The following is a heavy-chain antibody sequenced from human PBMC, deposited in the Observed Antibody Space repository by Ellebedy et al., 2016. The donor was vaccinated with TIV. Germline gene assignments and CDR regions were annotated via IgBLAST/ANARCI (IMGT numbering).Heavy chain of an antibody. CDR1: GYTFTSYH. CDR2: IHSSGGYT. Sequence: AAPVKVSCKTSGYTFTSYHIHWVRQAPGQGLEWMGIIHSSGGYTNYAQKFQGRVTMTRDTSTSTVYMELSSLRSEDTAVYYCARDPQGRDNWFDPWGQGTLVTVSS. V-gene: IGHV1-46*01. J-gene: IGHJ5*02. CDR3: ARDPQGRDNWFDP.